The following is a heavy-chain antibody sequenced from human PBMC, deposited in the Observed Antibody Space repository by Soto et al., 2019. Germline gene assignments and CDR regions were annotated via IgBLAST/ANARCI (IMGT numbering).Heavy chain of an antibody. CDR2: IFYSGST. J-gene: IGHJ4*02. D-gene: IGHD3-22*01. Sequence: QVQLQESGPGLVKPSQTLSLTCTVSGGSISSGDFYWSWIRQPPGKGLECIGYIFYSGSTHYNPSLKSRVTISVDTYKNQFSLKLSSVTAVDTAVYYCARITYTYDHSGYYTYYFDYWGQGTLVTVSS. CDR1: GGSISSGDFY. CDR3: ARITYTYDHSGYYTYYFDY. V-gene: IGHV4-30-4*01.